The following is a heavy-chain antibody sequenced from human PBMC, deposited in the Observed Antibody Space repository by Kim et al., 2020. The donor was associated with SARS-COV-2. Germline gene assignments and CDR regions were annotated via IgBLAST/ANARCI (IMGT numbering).Heavy chain of an antibody. CDR1: GYTFTSYA. CDR2: INAGNGNT. Sequence: ASVKVSCKASGYTFTSYAMHWVRQAPGQRLEWMGWINAGNGNTKYSQKFQGRVTITRDTSASTAYMELSSLRSEDTAVYYCARGGGYYYDSSGYYSSLFDYWGQGTLVTVSS. D-gene: IGHD3-22*01. J-gene: IGHJ4*02. V-gene: IGHV1-3*01. CDR3: ARGGGYYYDSSGYYSSLFDY.